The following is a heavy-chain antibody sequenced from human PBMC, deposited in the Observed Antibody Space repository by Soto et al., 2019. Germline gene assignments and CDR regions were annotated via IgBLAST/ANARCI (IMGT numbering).Heavy chain of an antibody. D-gene: IGHD3-9*01. J-gene: IGHJ4*02. Sequence: QITLKESGPTLVKPTQPLTLTCTFSGFSLSTSGVGVGWIRQPPGKALEWLALIFWDDDKRYSPSLKNRLTITKDTSKNQGVPTMTNMDPLDTATYYCAHSPPYDILTGSLNYFDYWGQGTLVTVSS. CDR3: AHSPPYDILTGSLNYFDY. CDR1: GFSLSTSGVG. CDR2: IFWDDDK. V-gene: IGHV2-5*02.